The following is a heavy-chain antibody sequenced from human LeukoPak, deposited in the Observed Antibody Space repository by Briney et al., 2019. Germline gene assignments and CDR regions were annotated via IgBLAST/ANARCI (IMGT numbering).Heavy chain of an antibody. CDR3: ARGIVVVVGASDHFDY. V-gene: IGHV3-7*01. J-gene: IGHJ4*02. CDR2: ISPDGSDK. D-gene: IGHD2-15*01. CDR1: GFTFSTYW. Sequence: GGSLRLSCVASGFTFSTYWMNWVRQAPGKGLERVGTISPDGSDKYYVDSVKGRFTISRDNAKTSLYLQIDSLRADDTALYFCARGIVVVVGASDHFDYWGQGTLITVSS.